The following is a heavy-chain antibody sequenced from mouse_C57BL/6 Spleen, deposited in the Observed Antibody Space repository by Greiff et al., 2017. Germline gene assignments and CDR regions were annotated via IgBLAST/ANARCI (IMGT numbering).Heavy chain of an antibody. CDR3: ARSDYYGSSLYFDY. CDR1: GYTFTDYY. Sequence: QVQLKESGPELVKPGASVKISCKASGYTFTDYYINWVKQRPGQGLEWIGWIFPGSGSTYYNEKFKGKATLTVDKSSSTAYMLLSSLTSEDSAVYFCARSDYYGSSLYFDYWGQGTTLTVSS. V-gene: IGHV1-75*01. D-gene: IGHD1-1*01. CDR2: IFPGSGST. J-gene: IGHJ2*01.